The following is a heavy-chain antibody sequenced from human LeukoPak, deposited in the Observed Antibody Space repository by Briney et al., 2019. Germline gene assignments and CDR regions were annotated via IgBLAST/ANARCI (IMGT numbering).Heavy chain of an antibody. CDR2: INTNTGNP. V-gene: IGHV7-4-1*02. Sequence: ASVKVSCKASGYTFTTYSMNWVRQAPGQGLEWMGWINTNTGNPTYAQGFTGRFVFSLDTSVSTAYLQISSLEAEDTAVYYCARDREIIAFDYWGQGTLVTVSS. J-gene: IGHJ4*02. CDR1: GYTFTTYS. D-gene: IGHD3-10*01. CDR3: ARDREIIAFDY.